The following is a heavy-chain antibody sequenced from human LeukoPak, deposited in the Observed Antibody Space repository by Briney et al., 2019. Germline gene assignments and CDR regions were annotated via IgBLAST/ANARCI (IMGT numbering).Heavy chain of an antibody. V-gene: IGHV4-39*01. Sequence: SETLSLTCAVSGGSISSSNWWSWVRQPPGKGLEWIGSIYYSGSTYYNPSLKSRVTISVDTSKNQFSLKLSSVTAADTAVYYCARLIGSAVAGTPTFDYWGQGTLVTVSS. CDR3: ARLIGSAVAGTPTFDY. J-gene: IGHJ4*02. D-gene: IGHD6-19*01. CDR2: IYYSGST. CDR1: GGSISSSNW.